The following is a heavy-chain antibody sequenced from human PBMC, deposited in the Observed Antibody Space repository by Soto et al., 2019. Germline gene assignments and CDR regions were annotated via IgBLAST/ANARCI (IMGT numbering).Heavy chain of an antibody. V-gene: IGHV3-64D*06. CDR3: VTSRGGANYVFFV. Sequence: PGGSLRLSCSASGFTFSSYSMHWVRQSPGKGLEYVSHVSSDGGRIYYADSVKGRFTISRDNSKNMLYLQMSSLRPDDSAMYYCVTSRGGANYVFFVWSQGTLVIGS. CDR1: GFTFSSYS. CDR2: VSSDGGRI. D-gene: IGHD3-10*02. J-gene: IGHJ4*02.